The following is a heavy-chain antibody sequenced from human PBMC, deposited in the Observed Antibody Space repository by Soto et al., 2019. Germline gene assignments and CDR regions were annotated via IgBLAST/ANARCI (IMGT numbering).Heavy chain of an antibody. CDR2: ITNTDAGT. D-gene: IGHD5-12*01. Sequence: EVHLLESGGGLVQPGESLRLSCGTSGFPFSSCVMTWVRQAPGKGLEWVSAITNTDAGTYYADSVKGRFTISRDNSKKPMDLQMNNLRAEDTAVYYCAKGRISGSLYAEEWGQVTLVTVSS. J-gene: IGHJ4*02. CDR1: GFPFSSCV. CDR3: AKGRISGSLYAEE. V-gene: IGHV3-23*01.